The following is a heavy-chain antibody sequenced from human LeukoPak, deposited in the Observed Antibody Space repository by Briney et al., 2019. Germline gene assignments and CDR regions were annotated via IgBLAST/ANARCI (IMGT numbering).Heavy chain of an antibody. J-gene: IGHJ5*02. D-gene: IGHD2-2*01. Sequence: SVKVSCKASGGTFSSYAISWVRQAPGQGLEWMGGIIPIFDTANYAQKFQGRVTITADKSTSTAYMELSSLRSEDTAVYYCAKESDIVVVPAGKWFDPWGQGTLVTVSS. CDR2: IIPIFDTA. CDR3: AKESDIVVVPAGKWFDP. V-gene: IGHV1-69*06. CDR1: GGTFSSYA.